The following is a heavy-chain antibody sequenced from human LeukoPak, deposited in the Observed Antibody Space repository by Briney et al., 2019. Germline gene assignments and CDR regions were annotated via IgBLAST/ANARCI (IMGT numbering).Heavy chain of an antibody. D-gene: IGHD6-13*01. J-gene: IGHJ3*02. CDR2: ISWNSGSI. CDR1: GFTFDDYA. CDR3: AKDRRIAAAGTEAFDI. Sequence: PGGSLRLSCAASGFTFDDYAMHSVRHAPGRGLEWVSGISWNSGSIGYADSVKGRFTISRDNAKNSLYLQMNSLRAEDTALYYCAKDRRIAAAGTEAFDIWGQGTMVTVSS. V-gene: IGHV3-9*01.